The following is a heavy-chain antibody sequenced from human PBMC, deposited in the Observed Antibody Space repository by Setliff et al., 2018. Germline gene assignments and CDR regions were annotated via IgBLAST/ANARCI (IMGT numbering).Heavy chain of an antibody. CDR2: IYSRGST. Sequence: NPSETLSLTCTVSGGSISSGDYYWSWIRQPPGKGLEWIGYIYSRGSTNYNPSLKSRVTMSVDTSKNQFSLKLRSMTAADTAVYYCAKQGSYYYYMDVWGKGTTVTVSS. D-gene: IGHD6-13*01. CDR1: GGSISSGDYY. J-gene: IGHJ6*03. CDR3: AKQGSYYYYMDV. V-gene: IGHV4-61*08.